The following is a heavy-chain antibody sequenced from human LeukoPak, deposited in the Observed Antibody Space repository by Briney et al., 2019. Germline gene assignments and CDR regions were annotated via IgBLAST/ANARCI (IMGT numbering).Heavy chain of an antibody. V-gene: IGHV3-53*01. J-gene: IGHJ4*02. CDR3: ARGGYTYGRSPAYYFDY. CDR2: LYSGGNT. Sequence: PGGSLRLSCAASGFNVNNNYMNWVRQAPGKGLEWVSVLYSGGNTYYADSVKGRFTISRDNSKNTLYLQMNSLRVEDTAVYFCARGGYTYGRSPAYYFDYWGQGTLVTVSS. CDR1: GFNVNNNY. D-gene: IGHD5-18*01.